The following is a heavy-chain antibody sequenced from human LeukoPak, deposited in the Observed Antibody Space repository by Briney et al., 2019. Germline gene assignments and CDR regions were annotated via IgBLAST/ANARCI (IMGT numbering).Heavy chain of an antibody. D-gene: IGHD3-9*01. Sequence: GGSLRLSCAASGFTFSSYAMSWVRQAPGKGLEWVSAISGSGGSTYYADSVKGRFTISRDNSKNTLYLQMNSLRAEDTAVYYCAKDLGYDILTGYYTALTMDYWGRGTLVTVSS. V-gene: IGHV3-23*01. CDR3: AKDLGYDILTGYYTALTMDY. J-gene: IGHJ4*02. CDR1: GFTFSSYA. CDR2: ISGSGGST.